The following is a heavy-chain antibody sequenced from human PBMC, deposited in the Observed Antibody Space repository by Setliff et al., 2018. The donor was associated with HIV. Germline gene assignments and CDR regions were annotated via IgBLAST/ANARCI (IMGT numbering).Heavy chain of an antibody. CDR3: ARRVVVAATRWFDP. D-gene: IGHD2-15*01. V-gene: IGHV4-59*01. J-gene: IGHJ5*02. Sequence: PSETLSLTCTVSGGSISSYYWSWIRQPPGKGLEWIGYIYYSGSTNYNPSLKSRVTISVDTSKNQFSLKLSSVTAADTAVYYCARRVVVAATRWFDPWGQGTLVTVST. CDR1: GGSISSYY. CDR2: IYYSGST.